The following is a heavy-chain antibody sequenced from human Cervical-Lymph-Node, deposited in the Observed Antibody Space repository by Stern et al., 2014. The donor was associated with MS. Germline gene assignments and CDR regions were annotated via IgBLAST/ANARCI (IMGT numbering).Heavy chain of an antibody. CDR2: ISSSGSTI. J-gene: IGHJ5*02. Sequence: QVQLVQSGGGLVKPGGSLRLSCAASGFTFSDYYMSWIRQAPGKGLEWVSYISSSGSTIYYADSVKGRFTISRDNAKNSLYLQMNSLRAEDTAVYYCARSRSLYCSGGSCYSGPTWFDPWGQGTLVTVSS. CDR1: GFTFSDYY. CDR3: ARSRSLYCSGGSCYSGPTWFDP. D-gene: IGHD2-15*01. V-gene: IGHV3-11*01.